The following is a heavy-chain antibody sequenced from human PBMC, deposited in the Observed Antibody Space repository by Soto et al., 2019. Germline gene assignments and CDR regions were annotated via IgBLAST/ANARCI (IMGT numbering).Heavy chain of an antibody. V-gene: IGHV1-3*01. D-gene: IGHD3-9*01. Sequence: GASVKVSCKASGYTFTSYAMHWVRQAPGQRLEWMGWINAGNGNTKYSQKFQGRVTITRDTSASTAYMELSSLRSEDTAVYYCARGQGYYDILTGYYNPRYYYYMDVWGKGTTVTVSS. CDR3: ARGQGYYDILTGYYNPRYYYYMDV. J-gene: IGHJ6*03. CDR1: GYTFTSYA. CDR2: INAGNGNT.